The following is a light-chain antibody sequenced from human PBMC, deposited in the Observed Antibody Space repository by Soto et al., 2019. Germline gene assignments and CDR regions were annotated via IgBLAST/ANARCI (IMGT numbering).Light chain of an antibody. Sequence: QSVLTQPPSASGSPGQSVTISCTGTSSDVGGYNYVSWYQQHPGKAPKLMIYKISKRPSGVPERFSGPKSGNTASLTFSGLQAEDEADYYCSSYAGSNNLVFGTGTKVTVL. J-gene: IGLJ1*01. CDR2: KIS. V-gene: IGLV2-8*01. CDR1: SSDVGGYNY. CDR3: SSYAGSNNLV.